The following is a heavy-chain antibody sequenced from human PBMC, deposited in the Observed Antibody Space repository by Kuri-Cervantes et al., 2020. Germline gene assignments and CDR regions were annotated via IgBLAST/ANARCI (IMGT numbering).Heavy chain of an antibody. D-gene: IGHD2-15*01. J-gene: IGHJ6*02. CDR1: GFTFSSYA. CDR2: ISYDGSNK. CDR3: AKDRGGYHLLYYYYGMDV. V-gene: IGHV3-30*01. Sequence: GESLKISCAASGFTFSSYAMHWVRQAPGKGLEWVAVISYDGSNKYYADSVKGRFTISRDNSKNTLYLQMNSLRAEDTAVYYCAKDRGGYHLLYYYYGMDVWGQGTTVTVSS.